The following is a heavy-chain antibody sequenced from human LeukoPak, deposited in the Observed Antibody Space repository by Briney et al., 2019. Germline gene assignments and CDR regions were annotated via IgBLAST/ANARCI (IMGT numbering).Heavy chain of an antibody. CDR3: ARDLGPYNQDY. CDR2: INHSGGST. CDR1: GYTVTSYY. J-gene: IGHJ4*02. D-gene: IGHD1-14*01. Sequence: GTSVKVSCKASGYTVTSYYMHWVRQAPGQGLEWMGIINHSGGSTSYAQKFQGRVTMTRDTSTSTVYMELSSLRSEDTAVYYCARDLGPYNQDYWGQGTLVTVSS. V-gene: IGHV1-46*01.